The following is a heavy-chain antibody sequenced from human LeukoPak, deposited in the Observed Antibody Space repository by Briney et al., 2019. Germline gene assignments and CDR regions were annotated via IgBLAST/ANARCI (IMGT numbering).Heavy chain of an antibody. Sequence: GGSLRLSCAASGFTFDDYAMHWVRQAPGKGLEWVSGISWNSGSIGYADSEKGRFTISRDNAKNSLYLQMNSLRAEDMALYYCAKDISRVYGSGSYDYWGQGTLVTVSS. CDR3: AKDISRVYGSGSYDY. V-gene: IGHV3-9*03. J-gene: IGHJ4*02. CDR1: GFTFDDYA. CDR2: ISWNSGSI. D-gene: IGHD3-10*01.